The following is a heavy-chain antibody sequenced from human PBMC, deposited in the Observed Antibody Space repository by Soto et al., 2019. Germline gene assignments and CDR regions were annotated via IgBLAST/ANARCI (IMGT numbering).Heavy chain of an antibody. D-gene: IGHD4-17*01. J-gene: IGHJ4*02. Sequence: QVQLVQSGAEVKKHGASVKVSCKASGYTFTSYDINWVRQATGQGREWMGWMNPNSGNTGYAQKFQGRVTMTRNTAIGTAYMELISLRSDDTAVNYCARGYGDYVDWGQGILVPVFS. CDR2: MNPNSGNT. V-gene: IGHV1-8*01. CDR3: ARGYGDYVD. CDR1: GYTFTSYD.